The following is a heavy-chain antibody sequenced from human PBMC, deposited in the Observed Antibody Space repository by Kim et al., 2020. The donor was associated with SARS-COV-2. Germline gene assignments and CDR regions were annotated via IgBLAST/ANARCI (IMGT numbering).Heavy chain of an antibody. CDR1: GYTFTSHY. V-gene: IGHV1-46*01. D-gene: IGHD3-9*01. CDR3: ARDPRDILTGYYYYYYYYMAV. CDR2: INPSGGST. Sequence: ASVKVSCKASGYTFTSHYIHWVRQAPGQGLEWMGIINPSGGSTSYAQKFQGRVTMTGDTSTSTVYMEVSSLRSEDTAVYYCARDPRDILTGYYYYYYYYMAVWGKGTTVTVSS. J-gene: IGHJ6*03.